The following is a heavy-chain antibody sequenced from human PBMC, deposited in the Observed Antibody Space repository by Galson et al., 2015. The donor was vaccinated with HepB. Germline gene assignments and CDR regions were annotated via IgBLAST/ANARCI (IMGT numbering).Heavy chain of an antibody. Sequence: SVKVSCKASGYTFTDYYMNWVRQAPGQGLEWMGWINPRSGGTKYAQHFQGRVTMARDTSIRTAYMELSRLTSDDTAMYYCATDGDLPIAAVGTFDCLGKGTLLTVSS. J-gene: IGHJ4*02. D-gene: IGHD1-1*01. CDR3: ATDGDLPIAAVGTFDC. CDR1: GYTFTDYY. V-gene: IGHV1-2*02. CDR2: INPRSGGT.